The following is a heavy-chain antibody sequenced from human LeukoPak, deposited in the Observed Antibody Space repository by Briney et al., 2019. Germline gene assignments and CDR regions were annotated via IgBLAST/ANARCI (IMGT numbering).Heavy chain of an antibody. Sequence: SVKVSCKASGYTFTNYYMHWVRQAPGQGLEWLGLITPSGGSTWYAQKFQGRVTMTRDMSTSTDYMELSSLRSEDTAVYYCARDNSLGDSAWWFDPWGQGTLVTVSS. V-gene: IGHV1-46*01. J-gene: IGHJ5*02. CDR2: ITPSGGST. D-gene: IGHD1-26*01. CDR3: ARDNSLGDSAWWFDP. CDR1: GYTFTNYY.